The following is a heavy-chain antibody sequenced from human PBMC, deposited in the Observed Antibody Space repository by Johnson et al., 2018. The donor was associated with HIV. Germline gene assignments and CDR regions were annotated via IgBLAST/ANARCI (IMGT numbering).Heavy chain of an antibody. CDR2: ISWDGGST. J-gene: IGHJ3*02. CDR3: AKGSLVGPNDAFDI. CDR1: GFTFSSYD. Sequence: VQLVESGGGVVQPGRSLRLSCAASGFTFSSYDMHWVRQAPGKGLEWVSLISWDGGSTYYADAVKGRFTISRDNSKNSLYLQMNSLRTEDTAFYYGAKGSLVGPNDAFDIWGQGTMVTVSS. V-gene: IGHV3-43*01. D-gene: IGHD3-16*02.